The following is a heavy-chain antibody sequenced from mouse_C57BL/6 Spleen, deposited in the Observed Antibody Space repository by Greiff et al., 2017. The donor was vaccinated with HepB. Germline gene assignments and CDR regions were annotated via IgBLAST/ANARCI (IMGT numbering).Heavy chain of an antibody. J-gene: IGHJ2*01. D-gene: IGHD2-1*01. V-gene: IGHV1-59*01. CDR1: GYTFTSYW. CDR2: IDPSNSYT. CDR3: AIYYCSYGY. Sequence: QVQLQQPGAELVRPGTSVKLSCKASGYTFTSYWMHWVKQRPGQGLEWIGVIDPSNSYTNYNQKFKGKATLTVDTSSSTAYLQLISLTSEDTAVCYCAIYYCSYGYWGQGTTLTVSS.